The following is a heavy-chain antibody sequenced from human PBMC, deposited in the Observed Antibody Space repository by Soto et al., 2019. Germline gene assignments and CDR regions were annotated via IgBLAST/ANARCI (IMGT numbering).Heavy chain of an antibody. Sequence: SETLSLTCTVSGGSISSYYWSWIRQPPGKGLEWIGYIYYSGSTNYNPSLKSRVTISVDTSKNQFSLKLSSVTAADTAVYYCARDKTYDSSGYYNWFDPWGQGTLVTVSS. CDR1: GGSISSYY. CDR2: IYYSGST. J-gene: IGHJ5*02. D-gene: IGHD3-22*01. V-gene: IGHV4-59*01. CDR3: ARDKTYDSSGYYNWFDP.